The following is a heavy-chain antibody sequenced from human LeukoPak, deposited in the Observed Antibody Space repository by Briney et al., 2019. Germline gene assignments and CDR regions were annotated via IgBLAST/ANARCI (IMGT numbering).Heavy chain of an antibody. J-gene: IGHJ5*02. D-gene: IGHD2-15*01. CDR3: ATVPNCSGGSCYVIWFDP. CDR2: FDPEDGET. V-gene: IGHV1-24*01. CDR1: GYTLTELS. Sequence: ASVKVSCKVSGYTLTELSMHWVRQAPGKGLEWMGGFDPEDGETIYAQKFQGRVTMTEDTSTDTAYMELSSLRSEDTAVYYCATVPNCSGGSCYVIWFDPWGQGTLVTVSS.